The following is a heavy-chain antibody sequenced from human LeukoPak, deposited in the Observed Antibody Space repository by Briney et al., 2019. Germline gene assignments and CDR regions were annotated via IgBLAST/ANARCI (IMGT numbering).Heavy chain of an antibody. CDR2: TYYRSKWYN. V-gene: IGHV6-1*01. J-gene: IGHJ4*02. CDR3: VRGEGRGGSVAGLTLDY. D-gene: IGHD6-19*01. Sequence: SQTLSLTCAISGDSVSSNSAAWNWIRQSPSRGLEWLGRTYYRSKWYNDYAVSVKSRITINPDTSKNQFSLQLNSVTPEDTAVYYCVRGEGRGGSVAGLTLDYWGQGTLVTVSS. CDR1: GDSVSSNSAA.